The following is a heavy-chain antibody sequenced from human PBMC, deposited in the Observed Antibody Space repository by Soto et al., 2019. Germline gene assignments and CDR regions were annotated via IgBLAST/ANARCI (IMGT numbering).Heavy chain of an antibody. CDR2: ISYDGSNK. V-gene: IGHV3-30*18. CDR3: AQAEVTVVTPYYFDY. Sequence: QVQLVESGGGVVQPGRSLRLSCAASGFTFSSYGMHWVRQAPGKGLEWVAVISYDGSNKYYADSVKGRFTISRDNSENTLYLQMNSLRAEDTAVYYCAQAEVTVVTPYYFDYWGQGTLVTVSS. D-gene: IGHD2-21*02. CDR1: GFTFSSYG. J-gene: IGHJ4*02.